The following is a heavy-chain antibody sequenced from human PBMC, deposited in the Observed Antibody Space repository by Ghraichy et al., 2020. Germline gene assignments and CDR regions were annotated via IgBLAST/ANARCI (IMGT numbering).Heavy chain of an antibody. CDR1: GFTFSSYA. CDR3: AKGPRYYDSSGYYQTPVYFDY. V-gene: IGHV3-23*01. Sequence: GGSLRLSCADSGFTFSSYALSWVRQAPGKGLEWVSAISGSGGSTYYADSVKGRFTISRDNSKNTLYLQMNSLRAEDPAVYYCAKGPRYYDSSGYYQTPVYFDYWGQGTLVTGSS. J-gene: IGHJ4*02. CDR2: ISGSGGST. D-gene: IGHD3-22*01.